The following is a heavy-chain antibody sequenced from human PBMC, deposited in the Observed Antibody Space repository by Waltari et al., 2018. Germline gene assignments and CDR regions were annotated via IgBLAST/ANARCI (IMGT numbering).Heavy chain of an antibody. Sequence: EVQLVESGGGLVQHGGSLRLSCAASGFSFSGFWMHWVRQAPGKGLDWVSRINPAGSATTYADSVRGRFTISRDNAQNTLHLQMNSLRVEDTAMYYCTRDNWGTSDYWGQGTLVTVSS. CDR2: INPAGSAT. J-gene: IGHJ4*02. D-gene: IGHD7-27*01. CDR3: TRDNWGTSDY. V-gene: IGHV3-74*01. CDR1: GFSFSGFW.